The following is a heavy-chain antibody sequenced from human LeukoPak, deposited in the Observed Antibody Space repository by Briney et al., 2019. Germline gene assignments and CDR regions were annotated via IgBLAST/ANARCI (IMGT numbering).Heavy chain of an antibody. CDR3: ARMRWFGEPYYFDY. D-gene: IGHD3-10*01. CDR1: GFTVSSNY. V-gene: IGHV3-53*01. J-gene: IGHJ4*02. Sequence: RGSLRLSCAASGFTVSSNYMSWVRQAPGKGLEWVSVIYSGGSTYYADSVKGRFTISRDNSKNTLYLQMNSLRAEDTAVYYCARMRWFGEPYYFDYWGQGTLVTVSS. CDR2: IYSGGST.